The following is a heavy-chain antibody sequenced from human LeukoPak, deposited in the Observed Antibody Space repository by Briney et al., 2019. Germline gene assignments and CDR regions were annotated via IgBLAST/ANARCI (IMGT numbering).Heavy chain of an antibody. CDR2: IDPSDSYT. CDR3: ARHHRGYSYGPDGMDV. J-gene: IGHJ6*02. D-gene: IGHD5-18*01. CDR1: GYSFTSYW. V-gene: IGHV5-10-1*01. Sequence: GESLKISCKGSGYSFTSYWISWVRQMPGKGLEWMGRIDPSDSYTNYSPSSQGHVTISADKSISTAYLQWSSLKASDTAMYYCARHHRGYSYGPDGMDVWGQGTTVTVSS.